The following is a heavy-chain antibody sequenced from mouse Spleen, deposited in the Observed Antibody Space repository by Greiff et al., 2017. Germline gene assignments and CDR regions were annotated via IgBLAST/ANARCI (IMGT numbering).Heavy chain of an antibody. CDR3: ARPLYYDYDNLFDY. J-gene: IGHJ2*01. CDR1: GFTFSDYG. Sequence: EVNVVESGGGLVKPGGSLKLSCAASGFTFSDYGMHWVRQAPEKGLEWVAYISSGSSTIYYADTVKGRFTISRDNAKNTLFLQMTSLRSEDTAMYYCARPLYYDYDNLFDYWGQGTTLTVSS. CDR2: ISSGSSTI. D-gene: IGHD2-4*01. V-gene: IGHV5-17*01.